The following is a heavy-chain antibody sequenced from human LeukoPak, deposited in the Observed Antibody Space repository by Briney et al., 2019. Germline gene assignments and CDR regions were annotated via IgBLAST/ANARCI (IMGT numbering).Heavy chain of an antibody. J-gene: IGHJ3*02. CDR3: ARDGPRWYYYDSSGCDDAFDI. V-gene: IGHV4-4*07. D-gene: IGHD3-22*01. Sequence: SETLSLTCTVSGGSISSYYWNWIRQPAGKGLEWIGRIYTSGSTNYNPSLKSRVTMSVDTSKNQFSLKLSSVTAADTAVYYCARDGPRWYYYDSSGCDDAFDIWGQGTMVTVSS. CDR1: GGSISSYY. CDR2: IYTSGST.